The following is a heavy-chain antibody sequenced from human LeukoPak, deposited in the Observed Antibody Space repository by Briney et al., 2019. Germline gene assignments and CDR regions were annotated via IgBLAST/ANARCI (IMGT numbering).Heavy chain of an antibody. V-gene: IGHV4-4*07. CDR1: GGPISSYY. J-gene: IGHJ6*02. CDR3: ARDQGGSGPSDYYYYGMDV. Sequence: PSETLSLTCTVSGGPISSYYWSWIRQPAGKGLEWLGRIYTSGSTNYNPSLKSRVTMSVDTSKNQFSLKLSSVTAADTAVYYCARDQGGSGPSDYYYYGMDVWGQGTTVTVSS. D-gene: IGHD3-10*01. CDR2: IYTSGST.